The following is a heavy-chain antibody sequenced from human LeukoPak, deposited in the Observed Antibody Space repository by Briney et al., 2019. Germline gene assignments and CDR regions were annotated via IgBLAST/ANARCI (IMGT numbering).Heavy chain of an antibody. J-gene: IGHJ4*02. CDR3: VRQGSLVGYGGRLDY. Sequence: GKSLKISCKGSGYSFTSYWIGWVRQMPGKGLEWMGIIYPGDSDTRYSPSFQGQVTISADKSISTAYLQWSSLKASDTAMYYCVRQGSLVGYGGRLDYWGQGTLVTVSS. D-gene: IGHD4-23*01. CDR1: GYSFTSYW. V-gene: IGHV5-51*01. CDR2: IYPGDSDT.